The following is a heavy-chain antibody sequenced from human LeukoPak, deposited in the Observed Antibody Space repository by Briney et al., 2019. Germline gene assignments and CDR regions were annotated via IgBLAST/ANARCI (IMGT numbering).Heavy chain of an antibody. J-gene: IGHJ5*02. V-gene: IGHV4-59*01. CDR2: IYYSGST. CDR1: GGSISSYY. D-gene: IGHD6-19*01. CDR3: ARAVAGRPNWFDP. Sequence: SETLSLTCTVSGGSISSYYWSWIRQPPGKGLEWIGYIYYSGSTNYNPSLKSRVTISVDTSKNQFSLKLSSVTAADTAVYYCARAVAGRPNWFDPWGQGTLVTVSS.